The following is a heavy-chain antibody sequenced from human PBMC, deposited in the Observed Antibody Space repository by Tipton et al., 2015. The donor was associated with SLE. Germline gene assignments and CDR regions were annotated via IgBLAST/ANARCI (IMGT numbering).Heavy chain of an antibody. V-gene: IGHV4-38-2*02. D-gene: IGHD4-17*01. CDR2: IYHSGST. CDR3: ARDYGADYYYGGMDV. J-gene: IGHJ6*02. CDR1: GYSISSGYY. Sequence: TLSLTCAVSGYSISSGYYWGWIRQPPGKGLEWIGSIYHSGSTYYNPSLKSRVTISVDPSKNQFSLKLSSVTAADTAVYYCARDYGADYYYGGMDVWGQGTTVTVSS.